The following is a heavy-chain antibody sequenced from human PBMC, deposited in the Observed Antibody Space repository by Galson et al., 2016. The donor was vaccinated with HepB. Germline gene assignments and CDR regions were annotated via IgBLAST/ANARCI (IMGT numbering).Heavy chain of an antibody. CDR1: GFTFSSYW. V-gene: IGHV3-74*01. D-gene: IGHD1-26*01. CDR3: AKEVGTVHPSNWFDP. CDR2: INTDGSET. J-gene: IGHJ5*02. Sequence: SLRLSCAASGFTFSSYWMHWVRQAPGKGLVWVSRINTDGSETNYADSVKGRFTISRDNAKNTLYLQMNSLRAEDTTVYYCAKEVGTVHPSNWFDPWGQGTLVTVSS.